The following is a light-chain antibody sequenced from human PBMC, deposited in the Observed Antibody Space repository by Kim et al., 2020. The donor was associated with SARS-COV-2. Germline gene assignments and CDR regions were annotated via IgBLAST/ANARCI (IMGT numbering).Light chain of an antibody. CDR2: DAS. Sequence: AIQLTQSPSSLSASVGDRVTITCRASQGITSVLAWYQQKPGKAPYLLISDASTLETGVPSRFSASGSGTDFTLTISNLQPEDFATYYCQQFYSYPLTFGGGTKVDIK. CDR3: QQFYSYPLT. CDR1: QGITSV. V-gene: IGKV1-13*02. J-gene: IGKJ4*01.